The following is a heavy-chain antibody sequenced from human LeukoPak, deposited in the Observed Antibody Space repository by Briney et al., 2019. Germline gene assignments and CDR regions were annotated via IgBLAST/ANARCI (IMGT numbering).Heavy chain of an antibody. V-gene: IGHV3-33*01. Sequence: PGGSLRLSCAASGFTFSRYGMHWVRQAPGKGLEWVAVIWYDGSNKYYADSVKGRFTISRDNSKNTLYLQMNSLRAEDTAVYYCARDGPQSYYDILTGYYQGPFDYWGQGTLVTVSS. CDR1: GFTFSRYG. D-gene: IGHD3-9*01. CDR2: IWYDGSNK. J-gene: IGHJ4*02. CDR3: ARDGPQSYYDILTGYYQGPFDY.